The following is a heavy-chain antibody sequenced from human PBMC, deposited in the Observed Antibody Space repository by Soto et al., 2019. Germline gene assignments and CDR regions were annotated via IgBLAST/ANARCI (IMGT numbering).Heavy chain of an antibody. V-gene: IGHV3-48*03. Sequence: GGSLRLSCAASGFTFSSYEMNWVRQAPGKGLEWVSYISSSGSTIYYADSVKGRFTISRDNAKNSLYLQMNSLRAEDTAVYYCAXENYYDSSGLFRYYGMDVWGQGTTVTVSS. J-gene: IGHJ6*02. D-gene: IGHD3-22*01. CDR1: GFTFSSYE. CDR3: AXENYYDSSGLFRYYGMDV. CDR2: ISSSGSTI.